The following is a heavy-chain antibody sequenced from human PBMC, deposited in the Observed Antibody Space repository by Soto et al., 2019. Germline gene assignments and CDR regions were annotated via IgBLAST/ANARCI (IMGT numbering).Heavy chain of an antibody. CDR1: GGSISSGDYY. V-gene: IGHV4-30-4*01. J-gene: IGHJ4*02. D-gene: IGHD3-22*01. CDR3: ASHLGYYDSSGYYADY. CDR2: IYYSGST. Sequence: TLSLTCTVSGGSISSGDYYRSWIRQPPGKGLEWIGYIYYSGSTYYNPSLKSRVTISVDTSKNQFSLKLSSVTAADTAVYYCASHLGYYDSSGYYADYWGQGTLVTVSS.